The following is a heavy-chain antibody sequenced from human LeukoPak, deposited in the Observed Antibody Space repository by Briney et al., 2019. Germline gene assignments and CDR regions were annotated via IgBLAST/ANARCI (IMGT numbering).Heavy chain of an antibody. CDR3: ATNAGGYREPPFDY. J-gene: IGHJ4*02. V-gene: IGHV4-34*01. Sequence: PSETLSLTCAVYGGSFSGYYWSWIRQPPGKGLEWIGEINHSGSTNYNPSLKSRVTISVDTSKNQFSLKLSSVTAADTAVYYCATNAGGYREPPFDYWGQGTLVTVSS. D-gene: IGHD5-12*01. CDR2: INHSGST. CDR1: GGSFSGYY.